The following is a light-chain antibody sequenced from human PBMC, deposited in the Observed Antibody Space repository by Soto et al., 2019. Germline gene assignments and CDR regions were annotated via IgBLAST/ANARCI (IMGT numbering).Light chain of an antibody. CDR3: MQETQFPWT. J-gene: IGKJ1*01. Sequence: DVVLTQTPLSSPVTLGQPASISCKSSQSLIHSDGHTYLSWLQQRPGQAPRLLIYQVSFRFSGVPDRFSGSGTGTNFTLKISRVEAEDVGTYSCMQETQFPWTFGQGTRVEIK. CDR1: QSLIHSDGHTY. CDR2: QVS. V-gene: IGKV2-24*01.